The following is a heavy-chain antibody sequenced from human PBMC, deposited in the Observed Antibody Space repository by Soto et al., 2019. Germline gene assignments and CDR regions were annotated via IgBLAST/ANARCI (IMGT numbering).Heavy chain of an antibody. J-gene: IGHJ4*02. Sequence: EVQLLESGGGLVQPGGSLRLSCAASGFTFSSYAMNWVRQAPGKGLEWVSVISGSGGSTYYADSVKGRFTISRDNSRHTLYLQMNSLRAEDTAVYYCARRGPGTSFDDWGQGTLVTVSS. CDR1: GFTFSSYA. D-gene: IGHD6-13*01. CDR2: ISGSGGST. CDR3: ARRGPGTSFDD. V-gene: IGHV3-23*01.